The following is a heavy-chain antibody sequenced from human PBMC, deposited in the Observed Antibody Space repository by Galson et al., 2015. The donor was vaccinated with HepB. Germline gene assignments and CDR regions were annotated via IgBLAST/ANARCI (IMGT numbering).Heavy chain of an antibody. CDR2: IYSGGPT. Sequence: SLRLSCAASGFSVTNDYMGWFRQAPGKGLEWVSVIYSGGPTYYADSVKGRFSFSRDSSKNTLYLQMNRLSAEDTAVYYCARSVRGNGDYASAFDIWGQGTMVTVSS. D-gene: IGHD4-17*01. CDR3: ARSVRGNGDYASAFDI. V-gene: IGHV3-66*01. J-gene: IGHJ3*02. CDR1: GFSVTNDY.